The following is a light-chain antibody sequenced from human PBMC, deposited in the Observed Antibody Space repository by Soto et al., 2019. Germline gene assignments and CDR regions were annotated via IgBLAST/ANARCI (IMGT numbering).Light chain of an antibody. J-gene: IGKJ2*01. CDR2: KAS. CDR1: QSIGDW. Sequence: DIQMTQSPFTLSASVGDRVTITCRASQSIGDWLAWYQQKPGKAPKLLIYKASSLEAGVPSRFSGSGSGTEFALTISSLQPDDFAPYFCQQYSSHSTFGQGTKLEIK. V-gene: IGKV1-5*03. CDR3: QQYSSHST.